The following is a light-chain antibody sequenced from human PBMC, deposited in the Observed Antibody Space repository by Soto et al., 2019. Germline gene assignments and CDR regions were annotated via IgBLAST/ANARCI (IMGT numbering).Light chain of an antibody. CDR1: SSNIGAGYD. CDR3: QFYDSSLSRV. V-gene: IGLV1-40*01. Sequence: QSVLTQPPSVSGAPGQRVTISCTGSSSNIGAGYDVHWYQQLPGTAPNLLIYGNSNRPSGVPDRFSGSKSDTSASLAITGLQAEAEADYYCQFYDSSLSRVFGGGTKLTVL. J-gene: IGLJ2*01. CDR2: GNS.